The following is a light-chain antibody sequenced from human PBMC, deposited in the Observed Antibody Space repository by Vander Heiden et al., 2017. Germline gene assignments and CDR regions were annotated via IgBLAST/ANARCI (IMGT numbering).Light chain of an antibody. V-gene: IGKV1-5*01. Sequence: DIQMTQSPSTLSASVGDRVTITCRASPSISSWLAWYQQKPGKAPKLLIDAASSLERGVPSRFSGSGSGTEFTLTISSLHPDDFATYYCQQYNSYSLTFGGGTKVEIK. J-gene: IGKJ4*01. CDR2: AAS. CDR3: QQYNSYSLT. CDR1: PSISSW.